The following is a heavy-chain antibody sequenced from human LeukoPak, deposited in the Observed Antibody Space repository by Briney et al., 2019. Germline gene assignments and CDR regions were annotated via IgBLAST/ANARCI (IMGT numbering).Heavy chain of an antibody. CDR1: GYSISSGYY. CDR3: AGTILSRNWFDP. D-gene: IGHD1-1*01. J-gene: IGHJ5*02. CDR2: IYHSGST. V-gene: IGHV4-38-2*01. Sequence: PSETLSLTCAVSGYSISSGYYWGWIRQPPGTGLEWIGSIYHSGSTYYNPSLKSRVTISVDTSKNQFSLKLSSVTAADTAVYYCAGTILSRNWFDPWGQGTLVTVSS.